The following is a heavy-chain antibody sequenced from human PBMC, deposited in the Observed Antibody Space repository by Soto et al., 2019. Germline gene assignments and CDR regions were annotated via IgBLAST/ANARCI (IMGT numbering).Heavy chain of an antibody. CDR1: GFTFSDYY. J-gene: IGHJ6*02. Sequence: PGGSLRLSCAASGFTFSDYYMSWIRQAPGKGLEWVSYISSSSSYTNYADSVKGRFTTSRDNAKNSLYLQMNSLRAEDTAVYYCARAHEWELRPARPRGYYGMDVWGQGTTVTVSS. CDR3: ARAHEWELRPARPRGYYGMDV. CDR2: ISSSSSYT. V-gene: IGHV3-11*06. D-gene: IGHD1-26*01.